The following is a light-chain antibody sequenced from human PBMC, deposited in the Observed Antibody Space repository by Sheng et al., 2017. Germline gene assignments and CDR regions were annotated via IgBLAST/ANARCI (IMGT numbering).Light chain of an antibody. Sequence: QSALTQPPSVSGSPGQSVTISCTGTSGDVGTYNRVSWYQQPPGTAPKVVIYGVNNRPSGVPDRFSGSKSGNTASLTISGLQPEDEADYYCNSYTTSNTYVFGTGTKVTVL. CDR1: SGDVGTYNR. CDR2: GVN. CDR3: NSYTTSNTYV. V-gene: IGLV2-18*02. J-gene: IGLJ1*01.